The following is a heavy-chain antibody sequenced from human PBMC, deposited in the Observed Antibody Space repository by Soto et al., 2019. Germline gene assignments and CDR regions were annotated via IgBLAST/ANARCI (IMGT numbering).Heavy chain of an antibody. Sequence: GGSLRLSCAASGFTFSSYSMNWVRQAPGKGLEWVSSISSSSYIYYADSVKGRFTISRDNAKNSLYLQMNSLRAEDTAVYYCARDYDGYWYFDLWGRGTLVTVSS. CDR3: ARDYDGYWYFDL. D-gene: IGHD3-16*01. J-gene: IGHJ2*01. CDR1: GFTFSSYS. V-gene: IGHV3-21*01. CDR2: ISSSSYI.